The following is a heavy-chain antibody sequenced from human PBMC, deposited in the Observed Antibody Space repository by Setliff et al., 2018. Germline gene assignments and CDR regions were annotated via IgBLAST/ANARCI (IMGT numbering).Heavy chain of an antibody. J-gene: IGHJ6*04. D-gene: IGHD4-17*01. V-gene: IGHV1-46*01. CDR1: GYTFTTYY. Sequence: ASVKVSCKASGYTFTTYYIHWVRQAPGQGLEWMGIINSGAGSTSYAQKFQGRITLTRDTSTSTVYMQLNSLRSEDTAVYYCARGGSPDCTTNSCRYGDYFYWGKGTTVTVSS. CDR3: ARGGSPDCTTNSCRYGDYFY. CDR2: INSGAGST.